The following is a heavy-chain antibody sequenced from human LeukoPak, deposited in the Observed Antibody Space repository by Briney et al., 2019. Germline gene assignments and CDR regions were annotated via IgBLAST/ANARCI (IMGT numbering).Heavy chain of an antibody. CDR3: ARDGQSMVRGVMVY. V-gene: IGHV1-69*13. Sequence: ASVKVSCKASGGTFSSYAISWVRQAPGQGLEWMGGIIPIFGTANYAQKFQGRVTITADESTSTAYMELSSLRSEDTAVYYCARDGQSMVRGVMVYWGQGTLVTVSS. CDR2: IIPIFGTA. J-gene: IGHJ4*02. D-gene: IGHD3-10*01. CDR1: GGTFSSYA.